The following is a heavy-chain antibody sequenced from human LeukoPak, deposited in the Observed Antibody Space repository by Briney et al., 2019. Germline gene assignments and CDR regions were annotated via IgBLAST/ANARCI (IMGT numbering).Heavy chain of an antibody. D-gene: IGHD6-19*01. CDR1: GGSVSSGTYY. V-gene: IGHV4-61*01. Sequence: PSETLSLTCTVSGGSVSSGTYYWNWIRQPPGKGLEWIGYIFYSGSTNYNPSLKSRVTISVDTSKNQFSLKLSSVTAADTAVYYCARETRALAELRSGVDDWGQGTLVTVSS. CDR2: IFYSGST. J-gene: IGHJ4*02. CDR3: ARETRALAELRSGVDD.